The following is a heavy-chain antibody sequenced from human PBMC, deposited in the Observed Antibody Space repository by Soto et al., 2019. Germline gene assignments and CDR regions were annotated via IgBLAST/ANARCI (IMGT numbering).Heavy chain of an antibody. Sequence: PGGSLRLSCAASGFTFSSYGMHWVRQAPGKGLEWVAVISHDGSNKYYADSVKGRFTISRDNSKNTLYLQMNSLRAEDTAVYYCAYGGGDLYSSSPSSSFDYWGQGTLVTVSS. CDR2: ISHDGSNK. V-gene: IGHV3-30*03. CDR1: GFTFSSYG. D-gene: IGHD6-6*01. CDR3: AYGGGDLYSSSPSSSFDY. J-gene: IGHJ4*02.